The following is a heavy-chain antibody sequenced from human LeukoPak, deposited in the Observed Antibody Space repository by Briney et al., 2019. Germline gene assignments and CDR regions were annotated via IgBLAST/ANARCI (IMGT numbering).Heavy chain of an antibody. Sequence: ASVKVSCKASGYTFTGYYMHWVRQAPGQGLEWMGRINLNSGGTNYAQKFQGRVTMSRDTSISTAYMELSRVRSDDTAVYYCASGSAVGATTAGEMEDYWGQGTLVTVSS. D-gene: IGHD1-26*01. J-gene: IGHJ4*02. CDR3: ASGSAVGATTAGEMEDY. CDR1: GYTFTGYY. V-gene: IGHV1-2*06. CDR2: INLNSGGT.